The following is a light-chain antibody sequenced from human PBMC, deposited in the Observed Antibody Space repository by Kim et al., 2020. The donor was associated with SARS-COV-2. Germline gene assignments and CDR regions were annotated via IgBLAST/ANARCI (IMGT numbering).Light chain of an antibody. CDR2: QDS. V-gene: IGLV3-1*01. Sequence: VAPGQTASITCAGDKLGEKYACWYQQRPGQSPVLVIYQDSKRPSGIPERFSGSNSGNTATLTISGTQAMDEADYYCQAWDSSTVVFGGGTQLTVL. CDR1: KLGEKY. J-gene: IGLJ2*01. CDR3: QAWDSSTVV.